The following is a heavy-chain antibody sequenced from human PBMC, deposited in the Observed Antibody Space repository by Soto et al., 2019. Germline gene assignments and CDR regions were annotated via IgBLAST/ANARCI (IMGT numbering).Heavy chain of an antibody. D-gene: IGHD2-2*01. CDR3: AHSDLGYCSSTSCYALDY. J-gene: IGHJ4*02. CDR2: IYWDDDK. V-gene: IGHV2-5*02. CDR1: GFSLSTSGVG. Sequence: GPTLVNPTQTLTLTCTFSGFSLSTSGVGVGWIRQPPGKALEWLALIYWDDDKRYSPSLKSRLTITKDTSKNQVVLTMTNMDPVDTATYYCAHSDLGYCSSTSCYALDYWGQGTLVTVSS.